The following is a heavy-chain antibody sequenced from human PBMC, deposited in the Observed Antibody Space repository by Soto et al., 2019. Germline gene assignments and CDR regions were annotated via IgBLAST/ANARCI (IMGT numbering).Heavy chain of an antibody. V-gene: IGHV3-48*03. CDR1: GFTFSSYE. Sequence: EVQLVESGGGLVQPGGSLRLSCAASGFTFSSYEMNWVRQAPGKGLEWVSYISSSGSTIYYADSVKGRFTISRDNAKNSLYLQMNSLRAEDTAVYYCARAVVAASFDYWGQGTLVTVSS. CDR3: ARAVVAASFDY. J-gene: IGHJ4*02. CDR2: ISSSGSTI. D-gene: IGHD2-15*01.